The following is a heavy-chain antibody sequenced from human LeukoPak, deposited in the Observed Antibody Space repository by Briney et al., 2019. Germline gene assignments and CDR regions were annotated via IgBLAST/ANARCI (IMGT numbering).Heavy chain of an antibody. CDR1: GGSISSYY. Sequence: ASETLSLTCTVSGGSISSYYWSWIRQPPGKGLEWIGYTYYSGSTNYNPSLKSRVTISVDTSKNQFSLKLSSVTAADTAVYYCARDFEAAGAGAFDIWGQGTMVTVSS. V-gene: IGHV4-59*01. CDR3: ARDFEAAGAGAFDI. J-gene: IGHJ3*02. D-gene: IGHD6-19*01. CDR2: TYYSGST.